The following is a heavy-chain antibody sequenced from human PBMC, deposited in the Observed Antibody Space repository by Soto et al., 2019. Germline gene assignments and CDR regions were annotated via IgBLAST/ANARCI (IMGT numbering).Heavy chain of an antibody. CDR3: ARVQFLRARWYRSSRDDAFDI. V-gene: IGHV4-59*01. D-gene: IGHD6-13*01. CDR2: IYYSGST. J-gene: IGHJ3*02. CDR1: GGSISSYY. Sequence: SETLSLTCTVSGGSISSYYLNGIRQPPGKGLAWIVYIYYSGSTSYNPSPKSRVTISVDKSKNQFSLKLSSVTAADTAVYYCARVQFLRARWYRSSRDDAFDIWGQGTMVTVSS.